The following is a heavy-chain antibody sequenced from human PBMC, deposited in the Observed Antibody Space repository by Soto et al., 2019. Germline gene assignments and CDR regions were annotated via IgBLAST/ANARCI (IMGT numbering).Heavy chain of an antibody. CDR2: GYYGGRT. Sequence: SETLSLTCTVSGGFINNSAYYWGWIRQPRGKGLDWIASGYYGGRTYYNPSLKSRVTFSLDTSKSRFSLELSSVTAADTAVYYCARHGAYSTSVYYYYGMDVWGQGTTVTVSS. J-gene: IGHJ6*02. V-gene: IGHV4-39*01. CDR1: GGFINNSAYY. D-gene: IGHD6-13*01. CDR3: ARHGAYSTSVYYYYGMDV.